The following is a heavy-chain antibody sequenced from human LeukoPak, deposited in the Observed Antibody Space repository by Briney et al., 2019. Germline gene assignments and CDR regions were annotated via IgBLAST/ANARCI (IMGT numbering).Heavy chain of an antibody. D-gene: IGHD4-17*01. J-gene: IGHJ5*02. Sequence: SGTLSLTCAVSGGSISSTNWWTWVRQPPGKGLEWIGRIYTSGSTTYNPSLKSRVTMSVDTSKSPFSLNLMSVTAADTAVYYCTRDTGTTGEVKFDPWGQGTLVTVSS. CDR3: TRDTGTTGEVKFDP. CDR2: IYTSGST. V-gene: IGHV4-4*02. CDR1: GGSISSTNW.